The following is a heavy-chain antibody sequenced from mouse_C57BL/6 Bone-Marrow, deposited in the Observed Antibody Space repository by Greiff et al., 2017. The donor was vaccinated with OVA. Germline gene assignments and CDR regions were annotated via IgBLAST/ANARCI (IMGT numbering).Heavy chain of an antibody. D-gene: IGHD1-1*01. CDR3: ALGLLPFAY. Sequence: SGAELVRPGTSVKVSCKASGYAFTNYLIEWVKQRPGQGLEWIGVINPGSGGTNYTEKFKGKATLTADKSSSTAYMQLSSLTSEDSAVYFCALGLLPFAYWGQGTLVTVSA. V-gene: IGHV1-54*01. J-gene: IGHJ3*01. CDR2: INPGSGGT. CDR1: GYAFTNYL.